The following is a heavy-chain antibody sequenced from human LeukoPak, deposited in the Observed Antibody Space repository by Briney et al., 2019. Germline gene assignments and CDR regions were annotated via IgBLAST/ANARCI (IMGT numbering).Heavy chain of an antibody. D-gene: IGHD3-10*01. CDR3: ARPYYYGSGSYLYYFDY. CDR2: ISAYNGNT. J-gene: IGHJ4*02. CDR1: GYTFTSYG. V-gene: IGHV1-18*04. Sequence: ASVKVSCKASGYTFTSYGISWVRQAPGQGLEWMGWISAYNGNTNYAQKLQGRVTMTTDTSTSTAYMELRSLRSDDTAVYYCARPYYYGSGSYLYYFDYWGQGTLVTVSS.